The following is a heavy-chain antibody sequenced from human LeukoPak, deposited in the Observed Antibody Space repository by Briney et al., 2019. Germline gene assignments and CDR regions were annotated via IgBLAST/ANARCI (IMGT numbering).Heavy chain of an antibody. CDR3: ARYRSSGDLFDY. CDR1: GGSISSGNYY. CDR2: IYYSGTT. Sequence: PSETLSLTCTVSGGSISSGNYYWNWIRQPPGKGLEWIGYIYYSGTTFYNPSLKSRLTMSVDTSKNQFSLRLTSVTAADTAVYYCARYRSSGDLFDYWGQGTLVTVSS. D-gene: IGHD3-10*01. J-gene: IGHJ4*02. V-gene: IGHV4-31*03.